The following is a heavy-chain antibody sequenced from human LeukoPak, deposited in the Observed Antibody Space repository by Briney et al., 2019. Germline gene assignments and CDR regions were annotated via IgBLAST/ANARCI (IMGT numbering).Heavy chain of an antibody. V-gene: IGHV1-46*01. J-gene: IGHJ3*02. Sequence: SVKVSCKASGYTFTSCYMHWVRQAPGQGLEWMGIINPSGGSTSYAQKFQGRVTMTRDTSTSTVYMELSSLRSEDTAVYYRARDGLVSPEDDAFDIWGQGTMVTVSS. CDR2: INPSGGST. CDR1: GYTFTSCY. D-gene: IGHD2-21*01. CDR3: ARDGLVSPEDDAFDI.